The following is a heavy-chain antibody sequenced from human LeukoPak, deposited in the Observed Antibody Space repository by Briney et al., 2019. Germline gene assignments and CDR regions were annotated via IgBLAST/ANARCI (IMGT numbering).Heavy chain of an antibody. Sequence: PGGSLRLSCAASGFTFSSYSMNWVRQAPGKGLEWVSYISSSSTIYYADSVKGRFTISRDNAKNSLYLQMNSPRDEDTAVYYCARETPYYLGDYWGQGTLVTVSS. D-gene: IGHD2-8*01. CDR3: ARETPYYLGDY. CDR2: ISSSSTI. V-gene: IGHV3-48*02. J-gene: IGHJ4*02. CDR1: GFTFSSYS.